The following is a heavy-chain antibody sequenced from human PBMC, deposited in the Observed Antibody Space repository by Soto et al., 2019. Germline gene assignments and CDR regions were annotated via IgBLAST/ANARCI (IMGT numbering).Heavy chain of an antibody. J-gene: IGHJ3*01. CDR2: INAGNGNT. D-gene: IGHD2-15*01. V-gene: IGHV1-3*01. CDR1: GYTFTSYA. Sequence: ASVKVSCKASGYTFTSYAMHWVRQAPGQRLEWMGWINAGNGNTEYSQKFQGRVTITRDTSTSTAYMELSRLRPDDTAVYYCARRVGVAPVYDAYDFWGQGTMVTVSS. CDR3: ARRVGVAPVYDAYDF.